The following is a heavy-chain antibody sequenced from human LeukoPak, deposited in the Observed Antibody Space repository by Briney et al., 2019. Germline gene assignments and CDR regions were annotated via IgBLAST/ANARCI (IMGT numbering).Heavy chain of an antibody. V-gene: IGHV1-2*06. CDR1: GYTFTGYH. Sequence: ASVKVSCRASGYTFTGYHIHWVRQAPGQGLEWMGRINPNSGDTNYAQNFQGRVTMTRDTSINTAYMELSSLRSEDTAVYYCARDHPPKPRQPGRITMIVVESGMDVWGQGTTVTVSS. CDR2: INPNSGDT. D-gene: IGHD3-22*01. CDR3: ARDHPPKPRQPGRITMIVVESGMDV. J-gene: IGHJ6*02.